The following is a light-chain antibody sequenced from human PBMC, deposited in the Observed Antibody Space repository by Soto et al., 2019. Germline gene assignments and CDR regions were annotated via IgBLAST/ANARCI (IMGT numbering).Light chain of an antibody. CDR1: QSVTSKY. J-gene: IGKJ2*01. CDR3: HLCGTSPLYT. Sequence: EDVLTQSPGTLSLSPGERATLSCRASQSVTSKYLAWYQQRPGQAPRLLIYGGASRATGIPDRFSGSGSGTDFTLTISRLEPEEFAVYYCHLCGTSPLYTFGQGTRLESK. V-gene: IGKV3-20*01. CDR2: GGA.